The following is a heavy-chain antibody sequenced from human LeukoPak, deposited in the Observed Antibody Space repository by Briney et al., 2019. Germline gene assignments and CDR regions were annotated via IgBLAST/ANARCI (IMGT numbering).Heavy chain of an antibody. D-gene: IGHD2-15*01. V-gene: IGHV1-69*13. J-gene: IGHJ5*02. Sequence: GASVKVSCKASGGTFSSYAISWVRQAPGQGLEWMGGIIPIFGTANYAQKFQGRVTITADESTSTAYMELSSLRSEDTAVYYCARQIVVVVAATSISRYNWFDPWGQGTLVTVSP. CDR3: ARQIVVVVAATSISRYNWFDP. CDR1: GGTFSSYA. CDR2: IIPIFGTA.